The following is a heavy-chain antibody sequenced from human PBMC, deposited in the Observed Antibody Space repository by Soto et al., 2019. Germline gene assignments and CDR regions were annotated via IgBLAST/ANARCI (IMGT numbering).Heavy chain of an antibody. CDR2: INPSGGST. V-gene: IGHV1-46*01. D-gene: IGHD2-8*01. CDR3: AGGWFIDAFDI. Sequence: QVQLVQSGAEVKKPGASVKVSCKASGYTFTSYYMHWVRQTPGQGLEWMGIINPSGGSTSYAQKFQGRVTMTRDTSTSTVYMELSSLRSEDTAVYYCAGGWFIDAFDIWGQGTMVTVSS. CDR1: GYTFTSYY. J-gene: IGHJ3*02.